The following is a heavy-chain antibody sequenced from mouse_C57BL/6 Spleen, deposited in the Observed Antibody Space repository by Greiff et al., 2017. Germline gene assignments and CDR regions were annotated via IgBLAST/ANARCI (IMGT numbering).Heavy chain of an antibody. D-gene: IGHD1-1*01. Sequence: VQLQQSGAELVKPGASVKISCKASGYAFSSYWMNWVKQRPGKGLEWIGQIYPGDGDTNYNGKFKGKATLTADKSSSTAYMQLSSLTSEDSAVYFCARDYDSSYRYFDVWGTGTTVTVSS. CDR2: IYPGDGDT. CDR1: GYAFSSYW. J-gene: IGHJ1*03. V-gene: IGHV1-80*01. CDR3: ARDYDSSYRYFDV.